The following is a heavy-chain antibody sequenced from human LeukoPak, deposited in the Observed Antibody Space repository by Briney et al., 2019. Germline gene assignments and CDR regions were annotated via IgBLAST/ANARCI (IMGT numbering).Heavy chain of an antibody. CDR2: IRTKAYGGTT. J-gene: IGHJ4*02. CDR3: ITYYDSSTYYYWNFDY. V-gene: IGHV3-49*03. CDR1: GFTFGDYA. D-gene: IGHD3-22*01. Sequence: GRSLRLSCTASGFTFGDYAMSWFRQAPGKGLEWVGFIRTKAYGGTTESAASVKGRLTISRDDSKRIAYLQMNSLKTEDTAVYYCITYYDSSTYYYWNFDYWGQGTLVTVSS.